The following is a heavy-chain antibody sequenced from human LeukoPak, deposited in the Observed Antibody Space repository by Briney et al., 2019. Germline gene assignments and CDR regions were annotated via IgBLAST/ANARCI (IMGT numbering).Heavy chain of an antibody. CDR1: GFTFSRYS. CDR2: ISSSSSYI. J-gene: IGHJ5*02. Sequence: GGSLTLSCAASGFTFSRYSMNWVRQPPGKGLEWVSSISSSSSYIYYADSVKGRFTISRDNAKNSLYLQMNSLRAEDTAVYYCARGTFDGFDPWGQGTLVTVSS. D-gene: IGHD3-16*01. CDR3: ARGTFDGFDP. V-gene: IGHV3-21*01.